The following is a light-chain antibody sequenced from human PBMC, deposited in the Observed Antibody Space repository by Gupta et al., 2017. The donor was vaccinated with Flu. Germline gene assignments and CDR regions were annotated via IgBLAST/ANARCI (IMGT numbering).Light chain of an antibody. V-gene: IGLV2-23*01. CDR3: CSYAGSSV. Sequence: QSALTQPASMSGSPGQSITISCTGTSSDAGSYNLVSWYQQHPGKAPKLMIYEGNKRPSGISNRFSGSKSGNTASLTISGLQAEDEADYYCCSYAGSSVFGTGTKVTVL. CDR2: EGN. CDR1: SSDAGSYNL. J-gene: IGLJ1*01.